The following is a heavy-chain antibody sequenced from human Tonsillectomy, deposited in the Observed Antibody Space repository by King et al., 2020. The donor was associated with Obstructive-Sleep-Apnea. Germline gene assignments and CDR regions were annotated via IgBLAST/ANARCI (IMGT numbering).Heavy chain of an antibody. Sequence: QLQESGPGLVKPSGTLSLNCAVSGGSISSSNWWSWVRQPPGKGLEWIGEIYHSGSTNYNPSLKSRVTISVDKSKNQFSLKLSSVTAADTAVYYCARADGSGSYSAYNWFDPWGQGTLVTVSS. D-gene: IGHD3-10*01. CDR2: IYHSGST. J-gene: IGHJ5*02. CDR3: ARADGSGSYSAYNWFDP. V-gene: IGHV4-4*02. CDR1: GGSISSSNW.